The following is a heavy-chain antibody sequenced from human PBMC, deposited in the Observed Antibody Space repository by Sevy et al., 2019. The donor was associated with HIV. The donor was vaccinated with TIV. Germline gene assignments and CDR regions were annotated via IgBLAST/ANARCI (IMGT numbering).Heavy chain of an antibody. J-gene: IGHJ4*02. CDR2: ISYDGSEK. CDR3: AKDRGLFALVYYFHS. Sequence: GGSLRLSCAASGFMFSYYAMHWVRQAPGKGLEWVAVISYDGSEKYYADSVKGRFTISRDNAKNTLYLQMNGLRPDDTAVYYCAKDRGLFALVYYFHSWVQGTLVTFSS. D-gene: IGHD3-3*01. CDR1: GFMFSYYA. V-gene: IGHV3-30*18.